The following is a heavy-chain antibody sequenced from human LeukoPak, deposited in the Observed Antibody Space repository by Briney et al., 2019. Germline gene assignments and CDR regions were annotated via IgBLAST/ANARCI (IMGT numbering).Heavy chain of an antibody. J-gene: IGHJ4*02. V-gene: IGHV3-53*05. CDR1: GFPACHIH. CDR3: ARVSSDSRGWYPFAY. CDR2: IHSGGRT. D-gene: IGHD6-19*01. Sequence: GGSLTHTSPAPGFPACHIHMARVPHARGKAQSCTEFIHSGGRTNSAHSEKGPFSISRDKAKNTRYLQMTSLRDENTAVYYCARVSSDSRGWYPFAYWGQGILVTVSS.